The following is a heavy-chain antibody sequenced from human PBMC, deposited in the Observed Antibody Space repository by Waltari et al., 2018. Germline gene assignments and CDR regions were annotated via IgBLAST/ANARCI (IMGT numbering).Heavy chain of an antibody. D-gene: IGHD2-21*01. Sequence: EVQLVESGGGLIQPGGSLRLSCAASGFTVSSNYMSWVRQAPGKGLEWVSVIYSGGSTYYADSGKGRFTSSRDNSKNTLYLQMNSLRAEDTAVYYCARERYCGGDCYDAFDIWGQGTMVTVSS. V-gene: IGHV3-53*01. J-gene: IGHJ3*02. CDR3: ARERYCGGDCYDAFDI. CDR1: GFTVSSNY. CDR2: IYSGGST.